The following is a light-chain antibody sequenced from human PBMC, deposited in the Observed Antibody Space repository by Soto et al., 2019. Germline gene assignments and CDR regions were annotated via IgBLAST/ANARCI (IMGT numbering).Light chain of an antibody. Sequence: QSVLTPPPSVSASRGQKVTIACSGSSSNIGNNYVSWYQQLPGTAPKLLIYENNKRPSGIPDRFSGSKSGTSATLGITGLQTWDEADYYCGPWDTTLSTYVFGTGTKVT. CDR3: GPWDTTLSTYV. V-gene: IGLV1-51*02. J-gene: IGLJ1*01. CDR1: SSNIGNNY. CDR2: ENN.